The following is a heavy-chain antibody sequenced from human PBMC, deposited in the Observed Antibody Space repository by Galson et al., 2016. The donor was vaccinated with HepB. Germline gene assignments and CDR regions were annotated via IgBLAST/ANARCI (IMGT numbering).Heavy chain of an antibody. CDR3: AVRYSSIWYFQH. J-gene: IGHJ1*01. CDR2: ITSDSRNI. V-gene: IGHV3-48*01. CDR1: GLTFSRKG. Sequence: SLRLSCAGSGLTFSRKGMGWVRQAPGKGLEWTSYITSDSRNIYYADSVKGRFTISRDNSKNTLYLQMNSLGAEDTAIYYCAVRYSSIWYFQHWGRGTLVSVSS. D-gene: IGHD6-13*01.